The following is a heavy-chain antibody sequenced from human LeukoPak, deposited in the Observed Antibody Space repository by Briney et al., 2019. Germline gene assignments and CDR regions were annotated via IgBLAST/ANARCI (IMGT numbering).Heavy chain of an antibody. CDR2: INHSGST. CDR1: GGSFSGYY. Sequence: PSETLSLTCAVYGGSFSGYYWSWIRQPPGKGLEWIGEINHSGSTNYNPSLKSRVTISVDTSKNQFSLKLSSVTAADTAVYYCASYDFWSDPGPFDYWGQGTLVTVSS. D-gene: IGHD3-3*01. CDR3: ASYDFWSDPGPFDY. J-gene: IGHJ4*02. V-gene: IGHV4-34*01.